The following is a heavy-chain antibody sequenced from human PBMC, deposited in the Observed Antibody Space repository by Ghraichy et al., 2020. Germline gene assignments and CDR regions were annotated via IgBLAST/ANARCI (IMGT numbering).Heavy chain of an antibody. CDR3: AKDPHPSEDDYYDSSGYNGY. Sequence: GSLRLSCAASGFTFSSYAMSWVRQAPGKGLEWVSAISGSGGSTYYADSVKGRFTISRDNSKNTLYLQMNRLRAEDTAVYYFAKDPHPSEDDYYDSSGYNGYWGQGTLVTVSS. CDR1: GFTFSSYA. CDR2: ISGSGGST. V-gene: IGHV3-23*01. J-gene: IGHJ4*02. D-gene: IGHD3-22*01.